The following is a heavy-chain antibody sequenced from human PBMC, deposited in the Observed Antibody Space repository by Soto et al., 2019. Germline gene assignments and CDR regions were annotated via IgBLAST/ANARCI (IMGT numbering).Heavy chain of an antibody. Sequence: QVQLVQSGAEVKKPRSSVKVSCKTSGVSFNNNGIGWVRQAPGHGLEWMGGVSPPFRTSNYARKFQGRISLTADESTGTVNMELSSLTSEDTAQYYCARVLYYGSGCYSPYGMDVWGQGTTVTVSS. CDR2: VSPPFRTS. J-gene: IGHJ6*02. D-gene: IGHD3-10*01. CDR1: GVSFNNNG. CDR3: ARVLYYGSGCYSPYGMDV. V-gene: IGHV1-69*01.